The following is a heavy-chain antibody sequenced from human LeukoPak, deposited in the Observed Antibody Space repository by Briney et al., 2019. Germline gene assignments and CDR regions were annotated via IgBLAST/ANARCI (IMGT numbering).Heavy chain of an antibody. J-gene: IGHJ5*01. D-gene: IGHD1-26*01. CDR3: ARDRWELTPAKGWFDS. CDR1: GDSMTNYY. V-gene: IGHV4-4*07. Sequence: SETQSLTCAVSGDSMTNYYWSWIRQPAGQGLEWIGHIYVSGRTNYNPSFKSRVSMSIDTSKKQFSLNLTSVSAADTAVYFCARDRWELTPAKGWFDSWGQGTLVTVSS. CDR2: IYVSGRT.